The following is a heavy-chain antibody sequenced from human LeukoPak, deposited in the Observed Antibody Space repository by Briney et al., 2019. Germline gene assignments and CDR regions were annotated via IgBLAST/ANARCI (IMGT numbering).Heavy chain of an antibody. CDR3: AKVEAAAGTLVP. Sequence: GGSLRLSCVASGFSFSRYAMHWVRQAPDKGLEWVAVISHDGSNKNYADSVKGRFTISRDTSKNTLYLQMNSLRAEDTAVYYCAKVEAAAGTLVPWGQGTLVTVSS. CDR1: GFSFSRYA. V-gene: IGHV3-30-3*01. D-gene: IGHD6-13*01. CDR2: ISHDGSNK. J-gene: IGHJ5*02.